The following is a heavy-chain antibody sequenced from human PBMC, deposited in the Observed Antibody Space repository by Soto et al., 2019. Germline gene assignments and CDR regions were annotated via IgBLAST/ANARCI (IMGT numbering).Heavy chain of an antibody. J-gene: IGHJ2*01. CDR1: GFTFSSYA. CDR2: ISGSGDST. CDR3: ARRERGWYFDL. V-gene: IGHV3-23*01. Sequence: EVQLLESGGGLVQPGGSLRLSCVASGFTFSSYAMNWVRQAPGNGLEWVSVISGSGDSTYYADSVKGRFTISRDNSKNTLYLQMNSLRAEDTAVYYCARRERGWYFDLWGRGTLVTVSS.